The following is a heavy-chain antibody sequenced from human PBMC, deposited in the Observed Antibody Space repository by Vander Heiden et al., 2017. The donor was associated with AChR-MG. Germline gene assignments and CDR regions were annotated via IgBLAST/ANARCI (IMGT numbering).Heavy chain of an antibody. V-gene: IGHV4-30-2*01. Sequence: QLQLQESGSGLVKPSQTLSLTCAVPGSSISSGGYSWSWIRQPPGKGLEWIGYIYHSGSTYYNPSLKSRVTISVDRSKNQFSLKLSSVTAADTAVYYCAYYYYGMDVWGQGTTVTVSS. CDR2: IYHSGST. CDR3: AYYYYGMDV. CDR1: GSSISSGGYS. J-gene: IGHJ6*02.